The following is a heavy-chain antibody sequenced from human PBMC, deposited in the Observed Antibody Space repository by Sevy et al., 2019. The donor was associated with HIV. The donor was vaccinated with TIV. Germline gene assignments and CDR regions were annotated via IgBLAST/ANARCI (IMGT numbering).Heavy chain of an antibody. V-gene: IGHV3-48*03. CDR3: ARDLPPSATTVAHFDC. J-gene: IGHJ4*02. D-gene: IGHD4-17*01. CDR2: ISNSGTTI. Sequence: GGSLRLSCAASGFSFSSYEMNWVRQAPGKGLEWVSYISNSGTTISYSDSVRGRFTISRDNARNLQYLQMNSLRAEDTAVYYCARDLPPSATTVAHFDCWGQGTLVTVSS. CDR1: GFSFSSYE.